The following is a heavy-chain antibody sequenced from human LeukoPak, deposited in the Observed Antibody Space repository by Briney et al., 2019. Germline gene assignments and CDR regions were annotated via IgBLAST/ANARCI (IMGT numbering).Heavy chain of an antibody. V-gene: IGHV3-48*01. CDR3: ARDYCTNGVCYHYYYYMDV. CDR2: ISSSSSTI. D-gene: IGHD2-8*01. Sequence: QPGGSLPLSCAASGFTFSSYSMNWVRQAPGKGLEWVSYISSSSSTIYYADSVKGRFTISRDNAKNSLYLQMNSLRAEDTAVYYCARDYCTNGVCYHYYYYMDVWSKGTTVTVSS. CDR1: GFTFSSYS. J-gene: IGHJ6*03.